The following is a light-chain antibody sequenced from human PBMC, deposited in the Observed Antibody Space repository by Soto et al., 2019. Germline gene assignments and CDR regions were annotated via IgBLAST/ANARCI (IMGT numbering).Light chain of an antibody. CDR1: QSVCSN. V-gene: IGKV3-15*01. CDR2: GAS. CDR3: QQYNNWPYT. J-gene: IGKJ2*01. Sequence: EIVMTQSPATLSVSPGERAALSCRASQSVCSNFAWYQQKPGQAPRLLIYGASTRATGIPARFSGSGSGTEFTLTISSLQSEDFAVYSCQQYNNWPYTFGQGTKLEIK.